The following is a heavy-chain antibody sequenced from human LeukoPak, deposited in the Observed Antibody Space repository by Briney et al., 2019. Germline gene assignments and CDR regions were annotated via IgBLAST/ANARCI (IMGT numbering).Heavy chain of an antibody. CDR2: VYYTGST. Sequence: SETLSLTCPVPGGSISNCYYCTWIRQPPGKGLEWIGYVYYTGSTNFNPSLKSRVTMSLDTSRNQFSLKLTSLTAADTAVYYCARGDMATTPFFDYWGQGTLVTVSS. J-gene: IGHJ4*02. CDR3: ARGDMATTPFFDY. CDR1: GGSISNCYY. D-gene: IGHD5-24*01. V-gene: IGHV4-59*01.